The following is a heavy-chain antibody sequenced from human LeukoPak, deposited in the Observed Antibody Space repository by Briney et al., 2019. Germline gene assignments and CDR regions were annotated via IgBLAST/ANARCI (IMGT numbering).Heavy chain of an antibody. CDR3: ARHIGLGLVSPYVDY. J-gene: IGHJ4*02. Sequence: SETLSLTCTVSGGSITSSSHSWGWIRQPPGKGLEWIGTMRYSGSIHYNPSLRSRVTISAGTSQSQFSLRLSSVTAVDTAVYYCARHIGLGLVSPYVDYWGQGILVTVSS. CDR2: MRYSGSI. V-gene: IGHV4-39*01. D-gene: IGHD3/OR15-3a*01. CDR1: GGSITSSSHS.